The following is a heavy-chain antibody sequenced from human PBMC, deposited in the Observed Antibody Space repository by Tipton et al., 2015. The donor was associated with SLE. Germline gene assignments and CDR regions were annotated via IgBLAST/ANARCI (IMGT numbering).Heavy chain of an antibody. V-gene: IGHV4-34*01. CDR2: INHSGSI. Sequence: TLSLTCAVYGGSFSGYYWSWIRQPPGKGLEWIGEINHSGSINYNPSLKSRVTISVDTSKNQFSLKLSSVTAADTAVYYCASDKTGGFFDYWGQGTLVTVSS. D-gene: IGHD7-27*01. CDR3: ASDKTGGFFDY. J-gene: IGHJ4*02. CDR1: GGSFSGYY.